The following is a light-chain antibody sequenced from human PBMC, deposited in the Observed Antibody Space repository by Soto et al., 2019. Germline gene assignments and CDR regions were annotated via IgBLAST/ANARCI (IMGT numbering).Light chain of an antibody. J-gene: IGLJ1*01. V-gene: IGLV4-69*01. CDR3: QTWGTGSQGV. CDR1: SGHSSYA. CDR2: VNSDGSH. Sequence: QLVLTQSPSASASLGASVKLTCTRSSGHSSYAIVWHQQQPEKGPRYLMKVNSDGSHSKGDGIPDRFSGSSSGAERYLTISSLQAEDEADYYCQTWGTGSQGVFGTGTKLTVL.